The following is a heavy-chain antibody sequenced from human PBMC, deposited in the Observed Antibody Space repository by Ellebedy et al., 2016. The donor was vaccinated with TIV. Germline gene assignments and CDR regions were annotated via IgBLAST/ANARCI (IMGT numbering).Heavy chain of an antibody. CDR3: ARDWQTTALDY. CDR2: IGYDGSNK. J-gene: IGHJ4*02. D-gene: IGHD4-11*01. CDR1: GFNFNRFG. V-gene: IGHV3-33*01. Sequence: GGSLRLSCVASGFNFNRFGMHWVRQAPGKGLEWVAVIGYDGSNKYYGDSVKGRVTISRDTPKNTVYLEMDSLRGDDTAVYYCARDWQTTALDYWGQGTLVTVSS.